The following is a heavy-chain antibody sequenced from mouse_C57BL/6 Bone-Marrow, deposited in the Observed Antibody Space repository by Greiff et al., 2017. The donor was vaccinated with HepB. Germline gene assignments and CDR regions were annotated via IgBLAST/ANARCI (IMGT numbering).Heavy chain of an antibody. J-gene: IGHJ1*03. CDR1: GYTFTSYG. V-gene: IGHV1-81*01. CDR2: IYPRSGNT. Sequence: LQESGAELARPGASVKLSCKASGYTFTSYGISWVKQRTGQGLEWIGEIYPRSGNTYYNEKFKGKATLTADKSSSTAYMELRSLTYEDSAVYFCARGGYDDPYWYFDVWGTGTTVTVSA. CDR3: ARGGYDDPYWYFDV. D-gene: IGHD2-14*01.